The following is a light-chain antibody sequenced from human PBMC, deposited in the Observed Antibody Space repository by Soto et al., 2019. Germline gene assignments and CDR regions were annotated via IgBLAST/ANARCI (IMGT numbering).Light chain of an antibody. Sequence: EIVLTQSPGTLSLSPGEGATLSCRAGQSVSGNLAWYQQKPGQAPRLLIYGTSTRATGIPARFSGGGSGTDFTLTISSLQSEDFAIYYCQQYNQWPLYTFGQGTKVDIK. CDR2: GTS. CDR1: QSVSGN. J-gene: IGKJ2*01. V-gene: IGKV3-15*01. CDR3: QQYNQWPLYT.